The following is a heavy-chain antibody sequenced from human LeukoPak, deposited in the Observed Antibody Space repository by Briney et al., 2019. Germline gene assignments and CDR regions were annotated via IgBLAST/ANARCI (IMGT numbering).Heavy chain of an antibody. CDR1: GYTFTKND. J-gene: IGHJ6*03. D-gene: IGHD2-2*01. CDR2: MNPNSGKT. V-gene: IGHV1-8*03. CDR3: ARGLGYCSTTSCRKRYYFLDV. Sequence: ASVKVSCKASGYTFTKNDINWVRQATGQGLEWMGWMNPNSGKTGYAQKFQGRVTITRNTSISTAYMELSSLRSEDTAVYYCARGLGYCSTTSCRKRYYFLDVWGKGTTVTVSS.